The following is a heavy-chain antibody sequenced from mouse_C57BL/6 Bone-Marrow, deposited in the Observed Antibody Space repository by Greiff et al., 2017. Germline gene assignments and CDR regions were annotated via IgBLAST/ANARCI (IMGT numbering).Heavy chain of an antibody. Sequence: EVQLLQSGAGLVQPGASMKLSCAASGSTFTDSWMDWVPQSPEQGLEWVAEITHKANNHATYYAESVKGKFTISGDDSKRSVFLQMRSLRAEDAGIYYCTRALPTTWFAYWGQGTLVTVSA. D-gene: IGHD2-10*01. J-gene: IGHJ3*01. CDR2: ITHKANNHAT. CDR1: GSTFTDSW. V-gene: IGHV6-6*01. CDR3: TRALPTTWFAY.